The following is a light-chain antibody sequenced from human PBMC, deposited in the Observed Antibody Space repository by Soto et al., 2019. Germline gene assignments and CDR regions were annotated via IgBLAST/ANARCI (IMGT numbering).Light chain of an antibody. J-gene: IGKJ5*01. V-gene: IGKV1-39*01. Sequence: DIQMTQSPSSLSASVGDRVTITCRASESISRHLNWYQQKPGKAPKILIYAASSLQNGVPSRFRGSTSGTDFTPTITNLPPEDFAADYCQQTYSTLSMTFGQGTRLDI. CDR1: ESISRH. CDR3: QQTYSTLSMT. CDR2: AAS.